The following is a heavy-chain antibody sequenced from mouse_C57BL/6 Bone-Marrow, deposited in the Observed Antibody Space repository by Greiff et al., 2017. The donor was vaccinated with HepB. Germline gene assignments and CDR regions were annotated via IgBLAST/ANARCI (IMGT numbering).Heavy chain of an antibody. V-gene: IGHV4-1*01. J-gene: IGHJ1*03. CDR2: INPDSSTI. D-gene: IGHD1-1*01. Sequence: EVKLQESGGGLVQPGGSLKLSCAASGIDFSRYWMSWVRRAPGKGLEWIGEINPDSSTINYAPSLKDTFIISRDNAKNTLYLQMSKVRSEDTALYYCARLITTVVAPDGYFDVWGTGTTVTVSS. CDR1: GIDFSRYW. CDR3: ARLITTVVAPDGYFDV.